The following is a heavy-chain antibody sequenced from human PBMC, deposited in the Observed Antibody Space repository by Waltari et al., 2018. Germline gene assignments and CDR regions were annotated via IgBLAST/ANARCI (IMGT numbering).Heavy chain of an antibody. J-gene: IGHJ4*02. Sequence: QVQLVQSGAEVKKPGASVKVSCKASGYTFTSYYMHWVRQAPGQGLEWMGIINPSGGSTSYAQKFQGRVTMTRDTSTSTVYMELSSLRSEDTAVYYCARDNTKDDDSKVLGDWGQGTLVTVSS. CDR2: INPSGGST. CDR3: ARDNTKDDDSKVLGD. CDR1: GYTFTSYY. V-gene: IGHV1-46*01. D-gene: IGHD3-22*01.